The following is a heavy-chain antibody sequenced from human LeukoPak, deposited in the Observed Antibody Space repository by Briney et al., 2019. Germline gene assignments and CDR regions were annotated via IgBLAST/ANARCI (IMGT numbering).Heavy chain of an antibody. D-gene: IGHD6-19*01. Sequence: SETLSLTCSVPGDSISSRNSYWCWIRQSPEKGLEWIGSMYYSGNTYYNPSLRSRVTMSVDTSNNQFSLKLSSVTAADTAAYYCARYPKSYSNGWIAFDIWGQGTMVTVSS. CDR2: MYYSGNT. J-gene: IGHJ3*02. CDR1: GDSISSRNSY. CDR3: ARYPKSYSNGWIAFDI. V-gene: IGHV4-39*01.